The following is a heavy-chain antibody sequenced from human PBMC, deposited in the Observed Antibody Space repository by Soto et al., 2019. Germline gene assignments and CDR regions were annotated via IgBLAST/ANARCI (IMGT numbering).Heavy chain of an antibody. CDR2: ISAYNGNT. Sequence: QDQLVQSGVEVKKPGASVKVSCKASGYSFTNYGITWVRQAPGQGFEWMGWISAYNGNTNYAQKFQGRVTMTTDASTSTGYLELWSLIYDDTAVYYCARDRGVAPPVAGNTHYYYDMDVWGKGTTVTVSS. CDR3: ARDRGVAPPVAGNTHYYYDMDV. J-gene: IGHJ6*03. CDR1: GYSFTNYG. D-gene: IGHD6-19*01. V-gene: IGHV1-18*01.